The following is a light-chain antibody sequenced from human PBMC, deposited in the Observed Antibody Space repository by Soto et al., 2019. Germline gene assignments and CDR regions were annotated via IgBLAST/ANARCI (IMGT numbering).Light chain of an antibody. CDR1: QSIGPY. V-gene: IGKV1-39*01. J-gene: IGKJ1*01. CDR3: HQRQFRPLT. CDR2: VAS. Sequence: DIQMTQSPSSLSASVGDRVTITCRSSQSIGPYLSWYQEKTGKHPSLLIYVASSLQSWVPSRFSGSASGTDFTLTISSLQPEDFATYYIHQRQFRPLTFGIGTKVQI.